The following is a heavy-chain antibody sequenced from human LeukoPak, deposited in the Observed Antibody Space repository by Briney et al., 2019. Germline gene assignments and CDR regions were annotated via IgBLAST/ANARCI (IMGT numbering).Heavy chain of an antibody. Sequence: GESLKISCKGSGYSFTSYWITWVRQMPGKGLEWMGIIYPADSDTKYSPSFQGQVTISADKSISTAYLQWNSLGASDTAMYYCARRGCIGGTCYGYWGQGTLVTVSS. V-gene: IGHV5-51*01. J-gene: IGHJ4*02. CDR1: GYSFTSYW. CDR3: ARRGCIGGTCYGY. D-gene: IGHD2-15*01. CDR2: IYPADSDT.